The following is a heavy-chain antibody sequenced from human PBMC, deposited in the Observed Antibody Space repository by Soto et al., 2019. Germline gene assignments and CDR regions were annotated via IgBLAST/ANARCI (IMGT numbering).Heavy chain of an antibody. V-gene: IGHV4-31*03. CDR3: ARGVYYGSGSYYSIRFDP. CDR2: IYYSGST. J-gene: IGHJ5*02. D-gene: IGHD3-10*01. CDR1: GGSISSGGYY. Sequence: SETLSLTCTVSGGSISSGGYYWSWIRQHPGKGLEWIGYIYYSGSTYYNPSLKSRVTISVDTSKNQFSLKLSSVTAADTAVYYCARGVYYGSGSYYSIRFDPWGQGTLVTVAS.